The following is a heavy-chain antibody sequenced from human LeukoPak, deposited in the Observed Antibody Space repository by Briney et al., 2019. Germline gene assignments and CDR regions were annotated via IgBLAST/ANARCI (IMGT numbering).Heavy chain of an antibody. CDR3: AKVEVGATSRAYYYYYYYMDV. D-gene: IGHD1-26*01. CDR2: ISGSGGST. CDR1: GFTFSSYA. J-gene: IGHJ6*03. Sequence: GGSLRLSCAASGFTFSSYAMSWVRQAPGKGLEWVSAISGSGGSTYYAGSVKGRFTISRDNSKNTLYLQMNSLRAEDTAVYYCAKVEVGATSRAYYYYYYYMDVWGKGTTVTVSS. V-gene: IGHV3-23*01.